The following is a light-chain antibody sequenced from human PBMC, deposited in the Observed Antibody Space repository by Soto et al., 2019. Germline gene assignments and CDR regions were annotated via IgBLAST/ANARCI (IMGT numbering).Light chain of an antibody. CDR3: TSYTSSSPLV. V-gene: IGLV2-14*01. J-gene: IGLJ1*01. CDR2: EVV. CDR1: SSDVGGYNY. Sequence: QSALTQPASVSGSPGQSITISCTGTSSDVGGYNYVSWYQHHPGKAHKLMIYEVVNRPSGVPNRFSGAKSGNTDSLTISRLKDEDEADYYCTSYTSSSPLVFGTGTKVTVL.